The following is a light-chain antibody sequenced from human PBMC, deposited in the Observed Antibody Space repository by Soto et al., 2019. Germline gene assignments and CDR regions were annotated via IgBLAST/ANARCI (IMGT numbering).Light chain of an antibody. V-gene: IGKV3-20*01. CDR1: QSVGTR. J-gene: IGKJ5*01. CDR3: QHYQSGHTIT. CDR2: GAS. Sequence: EILLTQSPDTLSLSPGERATLSCSAAQSVGTRLAWYQHKTGQAPRLLLSGASSRANGIPARFTGSGSETSLTLTISRLEPEDFALYYCQHYQSGHTITFGQGTRLEIK.